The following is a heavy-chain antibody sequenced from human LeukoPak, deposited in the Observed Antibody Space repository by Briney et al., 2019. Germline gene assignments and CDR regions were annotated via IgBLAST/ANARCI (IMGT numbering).Heavy chain of an antibody. CDR1: GGSFSGYY. J-gene: IGHJ4*02. Sequence: SETLSLTCAVYGGSFSGYYWSWIRQPPGKGLEWIGEIYHSGSTYYNPSLKSRVTISVDTSKNQFSLKLSSVTAADTAVYYCARDLYYDSLTVMDYFDYWGQGTLVTVSS. CDR2: IYHSGST. CDR3: ARDLYYDSLTVMDYFDY. D-gene: IGHD3-22*01. V-gene: IGHV4-34*01.